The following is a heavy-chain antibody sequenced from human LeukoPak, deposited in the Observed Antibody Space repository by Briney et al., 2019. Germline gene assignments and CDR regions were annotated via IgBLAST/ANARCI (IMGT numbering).Heavy chain of an antibody. Sequence: GGSLRLSCAASGFTFSSYSMNWVRQAPGKGLEWVSSISSSSSYIYYADSVKGRFTISRDNAKNSLYLQMNSLRAEDTAVHYCASATSYYYDSSGYYLGYWGQGTLVTVSS. CDR1: GFTFSSYS. CDR2: ISSSSSYI. D-gene: IGHD3-22*01. J-gene: IGHJ4*02. V-gene: IGHV3-21*01. CDR3: ASATSYYYDSSGYYLGY.